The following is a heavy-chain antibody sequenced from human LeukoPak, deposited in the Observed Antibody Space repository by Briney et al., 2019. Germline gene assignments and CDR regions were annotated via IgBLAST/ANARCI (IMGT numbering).Heavy chain of an antibody. CDR1: GGSISTTNW. Sequence: SETLSLTCGVSGGSISTTNWWTWVRRPPGEGLEWIGEVHLSGRTHYNPSLESRVTMSVDMSENHISLRLTSVTAADTAVYYCAREGGPYRPLDYSGQGTLVTVSS. J-gene: IGHJ4*02. V-gene: IGHV4-4*02. CDR2: VHLSGRT. CDR3: AREGGPYRPLDY.